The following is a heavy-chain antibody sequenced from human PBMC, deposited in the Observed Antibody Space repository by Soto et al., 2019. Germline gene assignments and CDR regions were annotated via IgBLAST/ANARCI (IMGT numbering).Heavy chain of an antibody. CDR1: GGSFSGYY. D-gene: IGHD3-10*01. Sequence: QVQLQQWGAGLLKPSETLSLTCAVYGGSFSGYYWSWIRQPPGKGLGWIGEINHSGSTNYNPSLKSRVTISVDTSKNQFSLKRSSVTAADTAVYYCARDYYGSGSSDYWGQGTLVTVSS. CDR2: INHSGST. J-gene: IGHJ4*02. CDR3: ARDYYGSGSSDY. V-gene: IGHV4-34*01.